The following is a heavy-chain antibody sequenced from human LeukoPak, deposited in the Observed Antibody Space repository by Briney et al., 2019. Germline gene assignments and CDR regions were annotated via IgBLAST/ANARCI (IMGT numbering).Heavy chain of an antibody. CDR2: IYSGGST. D-gene: IGHD3-9*01. Sequence: GGSLRLSCAASGFTVSSNYMSWVRQAPGKGLEWVSVIYSGGSTYYADSVKGRFTISRDNSKNTLYLQMNGLRAEDTAVYYCAREPRRRYFDWLSPRSYGVDVWGKGTTVTVSS. CDR1: GFTVSSNY. V-gene: IGHV3-53*01. CDR3: AREPRRRYFDWLSPRSYGVDV. J-gene: IGHJ6*04.